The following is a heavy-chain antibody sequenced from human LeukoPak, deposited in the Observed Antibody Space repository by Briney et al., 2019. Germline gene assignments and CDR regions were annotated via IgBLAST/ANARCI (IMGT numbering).Heavy chain of an antibody. Sequence: GGSLRLSCAGPGLIFSNYAMTWVRQAPGKGLEWVSSITGNGGSAVYTDSVKGRFTTSRDNSKNTLYLQMNSLRAEDTALYYCTKDPNGDYISAFDPWGQGTLVTVSS. CDR3: TKDPNGDYISAFDP. V-gene: IGHV3-23*01. CDR2: ITGNGGSA. J-gene: IGHJ5*02. CDR1: GLIFSNYA. D-gene: IGHD4-17*01.